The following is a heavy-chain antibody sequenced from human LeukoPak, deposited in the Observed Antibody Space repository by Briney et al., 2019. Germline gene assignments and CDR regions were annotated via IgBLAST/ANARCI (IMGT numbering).Heavy chain of an antibody. CDR3: ARGEMITFGGVIVISTFDI. J-gene: IGHJ3*02. CDR1: GYTLTELS. CDR2: FDPEDGET. D-gene: IGHD3-16*02. Sequence: ASVKVSFKVSGYTLTELSMHWVRQAPGKGREWMGGFDPEDGETIYAQKFQGRVTMTRDTSISTAYMELSRLTSDDTAVYYCARGEMITFGGVIVISTFDIWGQGTMVTVS. V-gene: IGHV1-24*01.